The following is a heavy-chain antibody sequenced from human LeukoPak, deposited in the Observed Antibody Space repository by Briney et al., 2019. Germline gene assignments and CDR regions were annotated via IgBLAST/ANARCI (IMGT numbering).Heavy chain of an antibody. J-gene: IGHJ4*02. CDR3: AKAGEYYDSSVYYYFDY. V-gene: IGHV3-23*01. Sequence: GGSLRLSCAASGFTFSSYSMNWVRQAPGKGLEWVSVISGSGGSTYSADSVKGRFTISRDNSKNTLYLQMISLRAEDTAVYYCAKAGEYYDSSVYYYFDYWGQGTLVTVSS. CDR2: ISGSGGST. CDR1: GFTFSSYS. D-gene: IGHD3-22*01.